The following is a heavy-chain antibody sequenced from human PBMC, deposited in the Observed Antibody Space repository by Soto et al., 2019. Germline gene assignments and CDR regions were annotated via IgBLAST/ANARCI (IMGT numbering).Heavy chain of an antibody. D-gene: IGHD6-13*01. Sequence: GESLKISCKASGYSFTTYWIGWVRQMPGKGLEWMGIIYPGDSDTRYSPSFQGQVTIPADKSISTAYLQWSSLKASDSAMFYCARKDIAGNSVDFWGQGTLVTVSS. J-gene: IGHJ4*02. CDR2: IYPGDSDT. V-gene: IGHV5-51*01. CDR1: GYSFTTYW. CDR3: ARKDIAGNSVDF.